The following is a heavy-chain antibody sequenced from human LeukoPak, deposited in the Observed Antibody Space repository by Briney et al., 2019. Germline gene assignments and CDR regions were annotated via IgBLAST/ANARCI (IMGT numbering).Heavy chain of an antibody. CDR2: IYYSGST. CDR3: ARDNIYSYGRYFDY. V-gene: IGHV4-59*01. Sequence: SETLSLTCTVSGGSISSYYWSWIRQPPGKGLEWIGYIYYSGSTNYNPSLKSRVTISVDTSKNQFSLKLSSVTAADTAVYYCARDNIYSYGRYFDYWGQGTLVTVSS. CDR1: GGSISSYY. D-gene: IGHD5-18*01. J-gene: IGHJ4*02.